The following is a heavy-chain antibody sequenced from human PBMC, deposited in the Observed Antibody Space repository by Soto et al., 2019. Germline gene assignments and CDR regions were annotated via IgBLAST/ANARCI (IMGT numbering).Heavy chain of an antibody. CDR1: GGFISNYY. D-gene: IGHD3-16*01. CDR2: IYYSGTA. CDR3: ARLKTFGPTSAGQNYRYGMDV. V-gene: IGHV4-59*01. Sequence: PSETLSLTCTVSGGFISNYYWRVVRQSPGKGLECIWDIYYSGTANYNPSLQSRVTILLDISKNQFSLMLSSVNAADTAVYYSARLKTFGPTSAGQNYRYGMDVWGQGTTITVSS. J-gene: IGHJ6*02.